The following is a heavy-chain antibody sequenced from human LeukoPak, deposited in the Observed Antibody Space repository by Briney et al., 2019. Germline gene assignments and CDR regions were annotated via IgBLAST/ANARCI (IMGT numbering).Heavy chain of an antibody. D-gene: IGHD3-22*01. CDR3: TRGSIAYYYMDV. CDR1: GASISGNL. CDR2: IYYIGST. J-gene: IGHJ6*03. V-gene: IGHV4-59*01. Sequence: SETLSLTCTVSGASISGNLWTWIRQPPGKGLEWIGYIYYIGSTKYNPSLKSRVTFSVDTSKNQFSLKLSSVTAADTAVYYCTRGSIAYYYMDVWGKGTTVTISS.